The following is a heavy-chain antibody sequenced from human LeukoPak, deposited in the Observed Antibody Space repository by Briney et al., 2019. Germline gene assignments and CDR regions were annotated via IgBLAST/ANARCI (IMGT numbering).Heavy chain of an antibody. CDR3: AREEVKSFDN. J-gene: IGHJ5*02. CDR2: IKGDGSET. V-gene: IGHV3-7*03. CDR1: GFICRSYA. Sequence: GGSLRLSCAASGFICRSYAMSWVRQAPGKGLEWVANIKGDGSETSYVTSVRGRFTISRDNAKNSLYLQMNNLRVEDTAVYYCAREEVKSFDNWGQGTLVTVSS.